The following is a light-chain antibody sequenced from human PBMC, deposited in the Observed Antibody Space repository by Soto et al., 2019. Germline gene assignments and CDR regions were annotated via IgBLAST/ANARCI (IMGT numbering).Light chain of an antibody. CDR2: DAS. V-gene: IGKV1-33*01. CDR3: QQYDDVPRT. J-gene: IGKJ1*01. CDR1: QDISNS. Sequence: DIQMTQSPSSLSASVGDRVTITCQASQDISNSLTWYQQKPRKAPKLLIYDASNLETGVPSRFSGSGSGTHFTFPISSLQPEDIATYYCQQYDDVPRTFGQGTKVEIK.